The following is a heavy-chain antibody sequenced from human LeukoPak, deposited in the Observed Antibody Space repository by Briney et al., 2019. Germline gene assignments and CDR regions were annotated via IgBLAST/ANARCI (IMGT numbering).Heavy chain of an antibody. Sequence: GGSLRLSCAASGFTFSSYSMNWVRQALGKGLEWVSSISSSSSYIYYADSVKGRFTISRDNAKNSLYLQMNSLRAEDTAVYYCARDFQGGLTVDYWGQGTLVTVSS. CDR2: ISSSSSYI. CDR1: GFTFSSYS. CDR3: ARDFQGGLTVDY. V-gene: IGHV3-21*01. D-gene: IGHD3-10*01. J-gene: IGHJ4*02.